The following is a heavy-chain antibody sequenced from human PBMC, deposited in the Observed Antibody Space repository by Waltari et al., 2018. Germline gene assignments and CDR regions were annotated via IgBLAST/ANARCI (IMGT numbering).Heavy chain of an antibody. Sequence: QVLLQESGPGLVKPSETLSLTCSVSGVLINSYYWTWIRQPAGKGLEWIGRVYTSGSFTSNPSVEGRVIMSVDMSSNQVSLKLTSVTAADTAVYFCATGTGSGWYGDYFDYWGQGILVTVSS. CDR1: GVLINSYY. D-gene: IGHD6-19*01. J-gene: IGHJ4*02. CDR2: VYTSGSF. V-gene: IGHV4-4*07. CDR3: ATGTGSGWYGDYFDY.